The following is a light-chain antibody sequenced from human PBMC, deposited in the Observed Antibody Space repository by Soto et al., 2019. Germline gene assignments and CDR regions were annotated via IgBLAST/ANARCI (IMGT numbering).Light chain of an antibody. CDR2: AAS. Sequence: DIQMTQSPSTLSASVGDRVTITCRASQNINSWLAWYQQKPGKAPELLIYAASSLESGVPSRFSGSRSGTEFTLTISSLQPDDFATYYCQQYDANPWTFGQGTKVEIK. V-gene: IGKV1-5*01. CDR1: QNINSW. CDR3: QQYDANPWT. J-gene: IGKJ1*01.